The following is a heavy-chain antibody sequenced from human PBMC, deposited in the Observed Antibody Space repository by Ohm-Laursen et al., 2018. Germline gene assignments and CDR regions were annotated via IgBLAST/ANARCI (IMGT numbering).Heavy chain of an antibody. V-gene: IGHV4-4*07. D-gene: IGHD1-7*01. CDR2: IHASGST. J-gene: IGHJ4*02. CDR1: GGSISTYY. Sequence: SDTLSLTCLVSGGSISTYYWSWIRQSAGKGLEWIGRIHASGSTNYNPSLKSRVSLSHDTSKNQFSLKMTSVTAADTAVYYCARDARVAGTSDAFEYWGQGTLVTVTS. CDR3: ARDARVAGTSDAFEY.